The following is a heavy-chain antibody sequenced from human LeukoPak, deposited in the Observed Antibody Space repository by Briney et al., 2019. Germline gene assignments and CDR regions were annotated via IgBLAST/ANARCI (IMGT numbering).Heavy chain of an antibody. CDR1: GGSISSYY. J-gene: IGHJ4*02. Sequence: PSETLSLTCTVSGGSISSYYWSWIRQPAGKGLEWIGRIYTSGSTNYNPSLKSRVTMSVDTSKNQFSLKLSSMTAADTAVYYCASEYYGSGSYFFDYWGQGTLVTVSS. V-gene: IGHV4-4*07. D-gene: IGHD3-10*01. CDR3: ASEYYGSGSYFFDY. CDR2: IYTSGST.